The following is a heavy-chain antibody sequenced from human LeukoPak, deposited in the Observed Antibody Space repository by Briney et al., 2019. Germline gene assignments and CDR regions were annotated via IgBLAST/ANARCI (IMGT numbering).Heavy chain of an antibody. Sequence: GGSLRLSCAASGFTFSSFGMHWVRQAPGKGLEWVAVIWSDGNNKYYADSVKGRFTISRDNSKNTLYLQMNSLRAEDTAVYYCAGDMTYYYGMDVWGQGTTVTVSS. CDR2: IWSDGNNK. CDR3: AGDMTYYYGMDV. V-gene: IGHV3-33*01. CDR1: GFTFSSFG. J-gene: IGHJ6*02. D-gene: IGHD3-16*01.